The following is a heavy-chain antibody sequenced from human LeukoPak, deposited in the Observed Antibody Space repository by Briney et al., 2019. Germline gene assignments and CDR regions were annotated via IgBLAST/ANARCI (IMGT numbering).Heavy chain of an antibody. D-gene: IGHD3-22*01. V-gene: IGHV4-39*01. CDR1: GGSISSSSYY. CDR2: IYYSGST. CDR3: ARLYYDSSGYYQICYFDY. J-gene: IGHJ4*02. Sequence: SETLSLTCTVSGGSISSSSYYWGWSRQPPGKGLEWVGGIYYSGSTYYNPSLKRRVTISVDTSKNQFSLNLSSVTAADTAVYYCARLYYDSSGYYQICYFDYWGQGTLVTVSS.